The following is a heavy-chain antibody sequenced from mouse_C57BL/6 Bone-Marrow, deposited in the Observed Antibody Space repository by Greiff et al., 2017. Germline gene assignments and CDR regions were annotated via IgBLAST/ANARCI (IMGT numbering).Heavy chain of an antibody. J-gene: IGHJ3*01. CDR1: GYTFTDYY. D-gene: IGHD2-3*01. CDR2: IYSGSGNT. Sequence: VQLQESGAELVRPGASVKLSCKASGYTFTDYYINWVKQRPGQGLEWIARIYSGSGNTYYNEKFKGKATLTAEKSSSTSYMQLSSMTSEDSAVYVCARGRWLLWSWFAYWGQGTLVTVSA. V-gene: IGHV1-76*01. CDR3: ARGRWLLWSWFAY.